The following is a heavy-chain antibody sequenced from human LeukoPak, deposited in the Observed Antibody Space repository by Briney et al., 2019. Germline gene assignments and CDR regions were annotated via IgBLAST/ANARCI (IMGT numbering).Heavy chain of an antibody. Sequence: GGSLRLSCAASGFTFSSYSMNWVRQAPGKGLEWVSYISSSSSTIYYADSVKGRFTISRDNSKNMLYLQMNSLRAEDTAVYYCAKTTVTYDMDVWGQGTTVTVSS. J-gene: IGHJ6*02. V-gene: IGHV3-48*01. CDR2: ISSSSSTI. D-gene: IGHD4-17*01. CDR3: AKTTVTYDMDV. CDR1: GFTFSSYS.